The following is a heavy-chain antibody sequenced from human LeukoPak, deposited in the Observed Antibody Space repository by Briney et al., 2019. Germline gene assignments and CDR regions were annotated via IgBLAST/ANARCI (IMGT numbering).Heavy chain of an antibody. Sequence: GASVKVSCKASGYTFTGYYMHWVRQAPGQGLEWMGRINPNSGGTNYAQKFQGRVTMTRDTSISTAYMELSRLRSDDTDVYYCAREYYDSSGYASWGQGTLVTVSS. CDR1: GYTFTGYY. D-gene: IGHD3-22*01. CDR3: AREYYDSSGYAS. J-gene: IGHJ5*02. CDR2: INPNSGGT. V-gene: IGHV1-2*05.